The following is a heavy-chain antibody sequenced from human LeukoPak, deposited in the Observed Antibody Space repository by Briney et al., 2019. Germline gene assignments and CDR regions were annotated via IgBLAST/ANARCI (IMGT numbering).Heavy chain of an antibody. CDR2: IYYSGST. CDR3: ARDRGGDY. CDR1: GGSISSYY. Sequence: PSETLSLTCIVSGGSISSYYWSWIRQPPGKGLEWIGYIYYSGSTNYNPSLKSRVTISVDTSKNQFSLKLSSVTAADTAVYYCARDRGGDYWGQGTLVTVSS. D-gene: IGHD3-16*01. J-gene: IGHJ4*02. V-gene: IGHV4-59*01.